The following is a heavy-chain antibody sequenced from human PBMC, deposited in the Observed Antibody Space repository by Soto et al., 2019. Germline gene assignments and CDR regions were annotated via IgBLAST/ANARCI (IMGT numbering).Heavy chain of an antibody. CDR2: ISYDGSNK. D-gene: IGHD1-26*01. J-gene: IGHJ5*02. Sequence: GVSLIISCAASGFTFSSYGMHWVRQAPGKGLEWVAVISYDGSNKYYADSVKGRFTISRDNSKNTLYLQMNSLRAEDTAVYYCAKGEPFSFDPWGQGTLVTVSS. V-gene: IGHV3-30*18. CDR1: GFTFSSYG. CDR3: AKGEPFSFDP.